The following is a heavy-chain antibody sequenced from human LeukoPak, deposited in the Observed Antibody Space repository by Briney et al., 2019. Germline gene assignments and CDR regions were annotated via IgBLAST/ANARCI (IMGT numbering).Heavy chain of an antibody. CDR2: ISGSGGGT. CDR1: GFTFSSYA. Sequence: QPGGSLRLSCAASGFTFSSYAVSWVRQAPGKGLEWVSAISGSGGGTYYADSVKGRFTISRDNSKNTLYLQMNSLRAEDMAVYYCAKDWDSSGWYFYYWGQGTLVTVSS. CDR3: AKDWDSSGWYFYY. V-gene: IGHV3-23*01. D-gene: IGHD6-19*01. J-gene: IGHJ4*02.